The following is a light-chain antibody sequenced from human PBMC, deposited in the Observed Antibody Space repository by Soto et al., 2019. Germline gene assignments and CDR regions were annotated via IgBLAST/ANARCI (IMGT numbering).Light chain of an antibody. J-gene: IGLJ3*02. Sequence: QSVLTQPASVSGSPGQSITISCTGTSSDVGGYNYVSWYQQHPGKAPKLMIYEVSNRPSGVSNRFSGSKSGNTASLTISGLRAEGEADYYGSSYTSSSTRVFGGGTQLA. CDR2: EVS. V-gene: IGLV2-14*01. CDR3: SSYTSSSTRV. CDR1: SSDVGGYNY.